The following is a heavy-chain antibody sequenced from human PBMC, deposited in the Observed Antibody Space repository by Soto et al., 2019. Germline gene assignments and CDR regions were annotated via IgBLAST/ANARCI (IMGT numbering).Heavy chain of an antibody. CDR3: ARDRSRKLRRVGYYYYYGMDV. J-gene: IGHJ6*02. CDR1: GGSISSGGYY. CDR2: IYFSGST. Sequence: QVQLQESGPGLVKPSQTLSLTCTVSGGSISSGGYYWSWIRQHPGKGLEWIGYIYFSGSTYYNPSLKSRVTISVDTSKNQFSLKLSSVTAADTAVYYCARDRSRKLRRVGYYYYYGMDVWGQGTTVTVSS. V-gene: IGHV4-31*03. D-gene: IGHD1-7*01.